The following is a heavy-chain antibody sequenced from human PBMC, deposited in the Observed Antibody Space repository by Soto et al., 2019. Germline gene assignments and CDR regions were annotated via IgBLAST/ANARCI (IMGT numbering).Heavy chain of an antibody. Sequence: SGPTLVNPTQTLTLTCTFSGFSLSTIGVGVAWIRQPPGKALEWLALIYWDDGKRYSPSLKTRLNITKDTSKNQVVLTLTNVDPVETATYYCAKRPDYDISTGYYPFAYWGQASLVTVSS. CDR1: GFSLSTIGVG. V-gene: IGHV2-5*02. J-gene: IGHJ4*02. CDR2: IYWDDGK. CDR3: AKRPDYDISTGYYPFAY. D-gene: IGHD3-9*01.